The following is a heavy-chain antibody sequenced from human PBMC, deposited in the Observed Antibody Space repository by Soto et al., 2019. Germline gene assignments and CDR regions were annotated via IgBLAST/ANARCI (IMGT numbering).Heavy chain of an antibody. D-gene: IGHD2-15*01. CDR2: IVPMFGTS. V-gene: IGHV1-69*06. Sequence: ASVKVSCKTSGGIFSSHAFTWVRQAPGQGLEWMGGIVPMFGTSNYEQHFQGRVTITADKSTSTVYMELSSLRSEDTGVYYCASDIVVVIKVPDDYYYGMDVWGQGTTVTVSS. CDR1: GGIFSSHA. CDR3: ASDIVVVIKVPDDYYYGMDV. J-gene: IGHJ6*02.